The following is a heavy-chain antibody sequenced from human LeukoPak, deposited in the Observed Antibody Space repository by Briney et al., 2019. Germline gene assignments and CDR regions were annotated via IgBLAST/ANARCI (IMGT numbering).Heavy chain of an antibody. V-gene: IGHV4-39*07. CDR3: ARRNGTMGGYFD. CDR2: IFYSGIS. Sequence: SETLSLTCNVSGGSMNNIYYWGWIRPPPGKGLEWIGNIFYSGISYYNPSLRSRVTIAIDTSKSQFSLKLTSVTAADTAVYYCARRNGTMGGYFDWGQGTLVTVSS. J-gene: IGHJ4*02. CDR1: GGSMNNIYY. D-gene: IGHD1/OR15-1a*01.